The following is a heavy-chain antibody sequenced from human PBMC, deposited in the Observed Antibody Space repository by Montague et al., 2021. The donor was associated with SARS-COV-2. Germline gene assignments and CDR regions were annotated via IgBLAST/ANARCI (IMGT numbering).Heavy chain of an antibody. CDR2: IDWDGDK. Sequence: PALVKPTQTLTLTCTFSGFSLSTSGMCMTWIRQPPGKALEWLARIDWDGDKYYNTSLKSRLTISKDTSKNLVVLTMTNMDPVDTATYYCARGPSDTYYYNGMDVWGRGNTVPVSS. CDR3: ARGPSDTYYYNGMDV. CDR1: GFSLSTSGMC. V-gene: IGHV2-70*11. J-gene: IGHJ6*02.